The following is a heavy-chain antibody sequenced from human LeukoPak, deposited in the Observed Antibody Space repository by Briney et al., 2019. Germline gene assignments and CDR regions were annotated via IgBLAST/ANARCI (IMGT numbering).Heavy chain of an antibody. CDR2: ISSSGSTI. CDR3: ARDLTIFGVVITPLGY. CDR1: GFTFSSYE. D-gene: IGHD3-3*01. J-gene: IGHJ4*02. Sequence: GGSLLLSCAASGFTFSSYEMNWVRQAPGKGLEWVSYISSSGSTIYYADSVRGRFTISRDNAKNSLYLQMNSLRAEDTAVYYCARDLTIFGVVITPLGYWGQGTLVTVSS. V-gene: IGHV3-48*03.